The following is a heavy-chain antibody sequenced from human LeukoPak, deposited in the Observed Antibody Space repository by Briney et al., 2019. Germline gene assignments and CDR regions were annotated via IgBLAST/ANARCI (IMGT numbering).Heavy chain of an antibody. CDR3: AKYSPYDVLTGSTYFFDY. CDR1: GFTFSNYG. V-gene: IGHV3-23*01. D-gene: IGHD3-9*01. CDR2: ISSSGDNT. Sequence: PGGSLRLSCAASGFTFSNYGMSWVRQAPGKGLEWVSAISSSGDNTYYTDSVKGRFTISRDNSKNTLYLQMNSLRAEDTALYYCAKYSPYDVLTGSTYFFDYWGQGTLVTVSS. J-gene: IGHJ4*02.